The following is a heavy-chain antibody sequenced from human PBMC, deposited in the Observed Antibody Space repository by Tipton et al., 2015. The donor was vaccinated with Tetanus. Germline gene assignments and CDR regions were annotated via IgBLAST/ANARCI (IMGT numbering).Heavy chain of an antibody. J-gene: IGHJ4*02. CDR3: ARMYSTSSPFDH. Sequence: QLVQSGADVKKPGESLKISCKASGYSFTSHWIGWVRQMPGKGLEWMGMIFPDDSDTRYSPSFQGHVTFSVDKSTSTVYLQWSSLKASDTAMYLCARMYSTSSPFDHWGQGTLVAVSS. V-gene: IGHV5-51*01. CDR2: IFPDDSDT. CDR1: GYSFTSHW. D-gene: IGHD6-6*01.